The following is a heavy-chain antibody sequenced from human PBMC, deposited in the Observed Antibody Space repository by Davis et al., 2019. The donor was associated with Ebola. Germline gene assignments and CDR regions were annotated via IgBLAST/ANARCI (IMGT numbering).Heavy chain of an antibody. J-gene: IGHJ6*02. CDR3: AKVATVIPTYYYYGMDV. CDR1: GFTFSSYW. CDR2: IYSGGST. V-gene: IGHV3-66*02. Sequence: GESLKISCAASGFTFSSYWMSWVRQAPGKGLEWVSVIYSGGSTYYADSVKGRFTISRDNAKNSLYLQMNSLKAEDTAVYYCAKVATVIPTYYYYGMDVWGQGTTVTVSS. D-gene: IGHD3-22*01.